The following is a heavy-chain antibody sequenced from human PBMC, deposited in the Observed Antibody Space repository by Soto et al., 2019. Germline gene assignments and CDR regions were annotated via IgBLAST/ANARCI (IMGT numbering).Heavy chain of an antibody. Sequence: GGSLRLSCAASGFTFSSYAMSWVRQAPGKGLEWVSAISGSGGSTYYADSVKGRFTISRDNSKNTLYLQMNSLRAGDTAVYYCAKDHGYSSFYYYYGMDVWGQGTTVTVSS. CDR1: GFTFSSYA. V-gene: IGHV3-23*01. D-gene: IGHD6-19*01. CDR2: ISGSGGST. CDR3: AKDHGYSSFYYYYGMDV. J-gene: IGHJ6*02.